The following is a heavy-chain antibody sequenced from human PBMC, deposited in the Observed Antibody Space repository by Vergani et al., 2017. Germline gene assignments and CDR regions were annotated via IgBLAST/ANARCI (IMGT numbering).Heavy chain of an antibody. Sequence: EVQLVESGGGLVKPGGSLRLSCAASGFTLSNAWMSWVRQAPGKGLEWVGRIKSKTDGGTTDYAAPVKGRFTISRDDSKNTLYLQMNSLKTEDTAVYYCTPPSITMIVVDWGQGTLVTVSS. CDR3: TPPSITMIVVD. D-gene: IGHD3-22*01. V-gene: IGHV3-15*01. J-gene: IGHJ4*02. CDR1: GFTLSNAW. CDR2: IKSKTDGGTT.